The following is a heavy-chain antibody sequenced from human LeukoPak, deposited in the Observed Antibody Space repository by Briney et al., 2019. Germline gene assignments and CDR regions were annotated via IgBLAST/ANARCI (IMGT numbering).Heavy chain of an antibody. CDR1: GFTFSSYE. J-gene: IGHJ6*04. D-gene: IGHD3-10*02. V-gene: IGHV3-48*03. CDR2: ISSSGSTI. Sequence: GGSLRLSCAASGFTFSSYEMNWVRQAPGKGLEWVSYISSSGSTIYYADSVKGRFTTSRDNAKNSLYLQMNSLRAEDTAVYYCAELGITMIGGVWGRGTTVTISS. CDR3: AELGITMIGGV.